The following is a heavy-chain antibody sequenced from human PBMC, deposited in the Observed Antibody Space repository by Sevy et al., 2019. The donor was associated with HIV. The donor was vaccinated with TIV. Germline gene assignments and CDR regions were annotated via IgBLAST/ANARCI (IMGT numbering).Heavy chain of an antibody. CDR2: ISYEGTET. CDR3: ARDGGNSVKWYPLY. Sequence: GGSLRLSCAASGFVFSTHAMHWVRQAPGKGLEWVAVISYEGTETFYAASVEGRFTISRDNSKNMLSLQINSLRPEDTAVYYCARDGGNSVKWYPLYWGHGSLVTVSS. D-gene: IGHD2-2*01. CDR1: GFVFSTHA. J-gene: IGHJ4*01. V-gene: IGHV3-30-3*01.